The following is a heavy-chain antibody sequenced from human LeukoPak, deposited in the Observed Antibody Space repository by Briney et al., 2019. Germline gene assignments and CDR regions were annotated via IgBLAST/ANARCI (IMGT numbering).Heavy chain of an antibody. Sequence: GGSLRLSCAASGFTFTSYAMNWVRQAPGKGLEWVSTISGSGSSTYYVDSVKGRFTISRDNSKNTLYLQMNSLRAEDTAVYYCAKEGYSSGWFGYWGQGTLVTVSS. CDR3: AKEGYSSGWFGY. CDR1: GFTFTSYA. D-gene: IGHD6-19*01. V-gene: IGHV3-23*01. CDR2: ISGSGSST. J-gene: IGHJ4*02.